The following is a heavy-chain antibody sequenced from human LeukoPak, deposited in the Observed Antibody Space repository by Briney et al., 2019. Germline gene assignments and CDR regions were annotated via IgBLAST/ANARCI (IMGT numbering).Heavy chain of an antibody. CDR2: ISGSGDNT. D-gene: IGHD6-13*01. CDR1: RFSFSSYA. V-gene: IGHV3-23*01. J-gene: IGHJ4*02. Sequence: GGSLRLSCAASRFSFSSYAMSWVRQAPGKGLEWVSGISGSGDNTYYVDSVKGRFTISRDNSKNTLYLQMSSVRAEDTAVYYCAKDRWDYWGQGTLVTVSS. CDR3: AKDRWDY.